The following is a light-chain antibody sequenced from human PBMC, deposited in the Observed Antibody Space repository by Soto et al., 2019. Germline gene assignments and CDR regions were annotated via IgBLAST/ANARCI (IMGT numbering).Light chain of an antibody. V-gene: IGKV3-15*01. CDR1: QSVSSK. J-gene: IGKJ1*01. Sequence: EVVMTQSPATLSVSPGERATLSCRASQSVSSKLAWFQHKPGQAPRLLIYDASTRATGIPARFSGSGSETEFTLTISSLQSEDFAVYYCQQYNNWPPWTFGQGTKVEIK. CDR3: QQYNNWPPWT. CDR2: DAS.